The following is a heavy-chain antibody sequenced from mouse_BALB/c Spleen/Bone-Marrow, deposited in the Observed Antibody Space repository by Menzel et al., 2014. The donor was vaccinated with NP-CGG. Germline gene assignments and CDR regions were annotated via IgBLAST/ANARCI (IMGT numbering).Heavy chain of an antibody. J-gene: IGHJ1*01. CDR2: IDTSDSYT. CDR1: GYTFTDYW. V-gene: IGHV1-69*01. CDR3: ARRYGHYWYFDV. D-gene: IGHD2-10*02. Sequence: QVQLQQSGAELVMPGASVKMSCKASGYTFTDYWMHWVKHRPGQGLEWIGAIDTSDSYTTYNQNFKDKATLTVDESSSTAYMQFSSLTSEDSAVYYCARRYGHYWYFDVWGAGTTVTVSS.